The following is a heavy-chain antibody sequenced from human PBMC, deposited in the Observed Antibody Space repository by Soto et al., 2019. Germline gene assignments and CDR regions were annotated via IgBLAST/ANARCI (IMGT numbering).Heavy chain of an antibody. D-gene: IGHD5-18*01. CDR2: INHSGST. CDR1: GWSFSGYY. Sequence: SDTLSLTCAVYGWSFSGYYWSWIRQPPGKGLEWIGEINHSGSTNYNPSLKSRVTISVDTSKNQFSLKLSSVTAADTAVYYCARGFRGYSYGYFDYWGQGTLVTVSS. V-gene: IGHV4-34*01. J-gene: IGHJ4*02. CDR3: ARGFRGYSYGYFDY.